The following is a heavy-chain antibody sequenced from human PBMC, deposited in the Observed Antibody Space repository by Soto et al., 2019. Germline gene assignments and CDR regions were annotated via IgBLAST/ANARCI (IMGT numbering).Heavy chain of an antibody. D-gene: IGHD6-6*01. V-gene: IGHV4-31*03. CDR1: GDSMTSDNFY. J-gene: IGHJ4*02. CDR3: ARGLDSSSSGDDY. Sequence: SETLSLTCTVSGDSMTSDNFYWTWIRQHPGKGLEWIGFIYNTGRTYYNPSLKSRLSISLDTSKSQFSLSLTSVTAADTALYYCARGLDSSSSGDDYWGQGTLVTVSS. CDR2: IYNTGRT.